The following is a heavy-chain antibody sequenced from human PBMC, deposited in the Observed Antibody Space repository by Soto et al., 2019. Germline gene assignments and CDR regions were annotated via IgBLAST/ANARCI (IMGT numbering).Heavy chain of an antibody. D-gene: IGHD3-10*01. CDR2: INSDGSST. CDR3: ARAVRSGSYPYYYYGMAV. Sequence: EVQVVESGGGLVQPGGSLRLSCAASGFTFSSYWMHWVRQAPGKGLVWVSRINSDGSSTSYADSVKGRFTISRDNAKNTLYLQMNSLSAEGTAVYYCARAVRSGSYPYYYYGMAVWGQGTTVTVSS. CDR1: GFTFSSYW. V-gene: IGHV3-74*01. J-gene: IGHJ6*02.